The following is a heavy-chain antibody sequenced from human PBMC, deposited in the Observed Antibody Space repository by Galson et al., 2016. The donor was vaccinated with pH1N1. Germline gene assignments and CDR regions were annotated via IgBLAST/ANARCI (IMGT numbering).Heavy chain of an antibody. J-gene: IGHJ4*02. Sequence: SVKVSCKASGYTFISYDINWVRQATGQGLEWMGWMNPNSGNTGYAQKFQGRVTMTRNTSVSTAYMELSSLRSEDTAVYYCARGPCYYGSGSEENWGQGTLVTVSS. CDR3: ARGPCYYGSGSEEN. D-gene: IGHD3-10*01. CDR2: MNPNSGNT. V-gene: IGHV1-8*02. CDR1: GYTFISYD.